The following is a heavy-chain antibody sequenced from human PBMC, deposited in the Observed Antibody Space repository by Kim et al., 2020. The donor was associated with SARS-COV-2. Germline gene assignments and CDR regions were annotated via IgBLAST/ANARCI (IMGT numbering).Heavy chain of an antibody. CDR3: AREGDTALDY. J-gene: IGHJ4*02. V-gene: IGHV4-30-2*05. Sequence: RTTHTPALKSRVTISVDTTKSQFSLKLSSVTAADTAVYYWAREGDTALDYWGQGTLVTVSS. CDR2: RT. D-gene: IGHD5-18*01.